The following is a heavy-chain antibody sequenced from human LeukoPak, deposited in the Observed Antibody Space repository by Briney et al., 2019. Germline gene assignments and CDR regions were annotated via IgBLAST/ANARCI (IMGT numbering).Heavy chain of an antibody. D-gene: IGHD6-19*01. J-gene: IGHJ4*02. CDR2: ISGSGGST. CDR3: AKAPYSSGWYYFDY. V-gene: IGHV3-23*01. CDR1: GFTFGSYA. Sequence: GGSLRLSCAASGFTFGSYAMSWVRQAPGKGLEWVSAISGSGGSTYYADSVKGRFTISRDNSKNTLYLQMNSLRAEDTAVYYCAKAPYSSGWYYFDYWGQGTLVTVSS.